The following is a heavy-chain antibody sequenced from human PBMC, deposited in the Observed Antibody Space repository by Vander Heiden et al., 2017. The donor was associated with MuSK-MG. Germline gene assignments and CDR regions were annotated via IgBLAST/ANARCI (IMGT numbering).Heavy chain of an antibody. V-gene: IGHV1-2*02. CDR1: GYTFHVYY. CDR2: INPNSGAT. J-gene: IGHJ5*02. CDR3: ARGPLYSAYDRDWFDP. Sequence: QVQLVQSGAEVKKPGASVKVSCQASGYTFHVYYMHWVRQAPGQGLEWVGWINPNSGATDYAQKFQGRVTMTRDTSISTAYMELSRLTSDDTAVFYCARGPLYSAYDRDWFDPWGQGTLVTVSP. D-gene: IGHD5-12*01.